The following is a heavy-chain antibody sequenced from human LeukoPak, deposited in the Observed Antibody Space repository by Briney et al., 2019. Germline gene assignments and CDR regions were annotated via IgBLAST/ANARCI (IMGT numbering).Heavy chain of an antibody. CDR2: ISSSSSYI. CDR3: ARYSYGYGSFNWFDP. Sequence: GGSLRFSCAASGFTFSSYTMNWVRQAPGKGLEWVSSISSSSSYIYYADSVKGRFTISRDNAKNSLYLQMNSLRAEDTAVYYCARYSYGYGSFNWFDPWGQGTLVTVSS. J-gene: IGHJ5*02. CDR1: GFTFSSYT. V-gene: IGHV3-21*01. D-gene: IGHD5-18*01.